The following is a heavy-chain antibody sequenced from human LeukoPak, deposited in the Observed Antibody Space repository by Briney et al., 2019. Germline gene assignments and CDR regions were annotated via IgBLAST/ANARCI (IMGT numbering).Heavy chain of an antibody. CDR2: ISSTGATT. CDR1: GPTFSSYR. CDR3: AKECGRHYDDRAFDI. J-gene: IGHJ3*02. D-gene: IGHD3-22*01. V-gene: IGHV3-23*01. Sequence: GGSLRLSCAASGPTFSSYRMSWVRQSPERGMEWVSAISSTGATTSSADSLKGRFTISRDNSKNTLYLQMSSLTAEDTAVYYCAKECGRHYDDRAFDIWGQGTMVTVSS.